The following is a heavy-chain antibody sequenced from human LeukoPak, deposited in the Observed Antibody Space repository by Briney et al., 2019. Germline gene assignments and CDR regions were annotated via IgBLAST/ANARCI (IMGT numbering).Heavy chain of an antibody. CDR1: GYTFTSYA. J-gene: IGHJ4*02. V-gene: IGHV1-18*01. D-gene: IGHD3-10*01. Sequence: GASVKVSRKASGYTFTSYAITWVRQAPGQGLEWLGWISAYNGNTNYAQRLQGRVTMTTDTSTSTAYMELRSLRSDDTAVYYCARFRAGVGEPYGDYWGQGTLVTVSS. CDR2: ISAYNGNT. CDR3: ARFRAGVGEPYGDY.